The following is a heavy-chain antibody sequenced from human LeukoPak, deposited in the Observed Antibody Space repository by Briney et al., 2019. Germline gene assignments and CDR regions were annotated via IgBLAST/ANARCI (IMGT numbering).Heavy chain of an antibody. CDR3: ARQFGSLFYPARPRGYFDL. CDR2: SPYRRST. J-gene: IGHJ2*01. V-gene: IGHV4-39*01. CDR1: GGSISSSSSYY. D-gene: IGHD2-15*01. Sequence: SETLSLTCTVSGGSISSSSSYYWGWIRQPPGKVEWLGSSPYRRSTYYNPSLKSRVTISVDTSNNQFSLKLSSVTAADTAVYYCARQFGSLFYPARPRGYFDLWGRGTLVTVPS.